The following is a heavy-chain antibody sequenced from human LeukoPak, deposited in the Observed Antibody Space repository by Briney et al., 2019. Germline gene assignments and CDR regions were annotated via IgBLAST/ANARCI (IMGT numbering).Heavy chain of an antibody. V-gene: IGHV1-69*06. D-gene: IGHD2-21*01. Sequence: GASVKVSCKASGYTFTSYGISWVRQAPGQGLEWMGGIIPIFGTANYAQKFQGRVTITADKSTSTAYMELSSLRSEDTAVYYCARFGGDLPTRQYYYYYYYMDVWGKGTTVTVSS. J-gene: IGHJ6*03. CDR2: IIPIFGTA. CDR3: ARFGGDLPTRQYYYYYYYMDV. CDR1: GYTFTSYG.